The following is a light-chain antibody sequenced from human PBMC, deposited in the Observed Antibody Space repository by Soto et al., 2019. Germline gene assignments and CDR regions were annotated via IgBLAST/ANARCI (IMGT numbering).Light chain of an antibody. Sequence: IVLTQSPGTLSLSPGDRTTLSCRASQSISRYLAWYQQKPGQAPRLLIHGASTRATGFPARFSGSGSGTDFTLTISSLQSEDFAVYYCQQYNNWPWTFGQGTKVDIK. CDR3: QQYNNWPWT. CDR2: GAS. J-gene: IGKJ1*01. V-gene: IGKV3-15*01. CDR1: QSISRY.